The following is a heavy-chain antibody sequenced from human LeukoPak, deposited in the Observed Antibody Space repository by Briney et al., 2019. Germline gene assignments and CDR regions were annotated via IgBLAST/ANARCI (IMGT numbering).Heavy chain of an antibody. V-gene: IGHV5-51*01. CDR3: ARVAYMVRGAYNWFDP. CDR1: GYNFTPYW. CDR2: IYPGDSDT. J-gene: IGHJ5*02. Sequence: GESLKISCKGSGYNFTPYWIGWVRQMPGKGLEWMGIIYPGDSDTRYSPSFQGQVTISADKSISTAYLQWSSLKASDTAMYYCARVAYMVRGAYNWFDPWGQGTLVTVSS. D-gene: IGHD3-10*01.